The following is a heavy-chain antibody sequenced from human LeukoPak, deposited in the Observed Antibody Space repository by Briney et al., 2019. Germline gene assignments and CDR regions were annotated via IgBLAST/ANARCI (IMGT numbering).Heavy chain of an antibody. CDR3: ARVVRMGPDY. CDR1: GGSFSGYY. Sequence: NTSETLSLTCAVYGGSFSGYYWSWIRQPPGKGLEWIGEINHSGSTNYNPSLKSRVTISVDTSKNQFSLKLSSVTAADTAVYYCARVVRMGPDYWGQGTLVTVSS. V-gene: IGHV4-34*01. CDR2: INHSGST. J-gene: IGHJ4*02. D-gene: IGHD4-23*01.